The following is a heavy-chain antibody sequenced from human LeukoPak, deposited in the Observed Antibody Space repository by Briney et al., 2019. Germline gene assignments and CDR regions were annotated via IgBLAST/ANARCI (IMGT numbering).Heavy chain of an antibody. CDR1: GGSINSYY. CDR3: ARETPGAGHFDY. V-gene: IGHV4-59*01. J-gene: IGHJ4*02. D-gene: IGHD7-27*01. CDR2: IYYSGGT. Sequence: PSETLSLTCTVSGGSINSYYWMWIRQPPGKGLEWIGYIYYSGGTHYNPSLKSRVTMLVDTSKNQFSLKLTAVTAADTAVYYCARETPGAGHFDYWGQGSLVTVSS.